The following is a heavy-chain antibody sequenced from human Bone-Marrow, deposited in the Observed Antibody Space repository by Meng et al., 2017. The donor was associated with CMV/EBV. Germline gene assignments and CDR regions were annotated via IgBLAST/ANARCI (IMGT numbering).Heavy chain of an antibody. CDR2: IYHSGST. Sequence: GSLRLSCTVSGYSISSGYYWGWIRQPPGKGLEWIGSIYHSGSTYYNPSLKSRVTISVDTSKNQFSLKLSSVTAADTAVYYCARYTFGGVRVYYYSMDVWGQGTTVTVSS. D-gene: IGHD3-16*01. CDR1: GYSISSGYY. V-gene: IGHV4-38-2*02. J-gene: IGHJ6*02. CDR3: ARYTFGGVRVYYYSMDV.